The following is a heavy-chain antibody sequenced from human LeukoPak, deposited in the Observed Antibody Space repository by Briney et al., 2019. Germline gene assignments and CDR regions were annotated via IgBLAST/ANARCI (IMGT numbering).Heavy chain of an antibody. CDR1: GGSINAYY. D-gene: IGHD2-15*01. CDR2: IYSSGSS. CDR3: AREGDDCSGGSCYFDY. Sequence: SETPSLTCSVSGGSINAYYWSIIRQPPGKGLEWVGYIYSSGSSNSNPSLRSRVTISVDTSKNQFSLKLSSVTAADTAVYYCAREGDDCSGGSCYFDYWGQGTLVTVSS. J-gene: IGHJ4*02. V-gene: IGHV4-59*01.